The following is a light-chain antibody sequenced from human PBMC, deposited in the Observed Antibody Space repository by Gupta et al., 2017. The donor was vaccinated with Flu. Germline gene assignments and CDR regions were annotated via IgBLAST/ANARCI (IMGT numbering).Light chain of an antibody. Sequence: DIVMTQSPATLSVSQGDRATLACRASQSVRTKLDWYQQKPGQAPRLLIYDASTRATGIPARFSGSGSGTEFTLTITSLQSEDFACYYCQKYNNWRTFGQGTKLEIK. CDR1: QSVRTK. J-gene: IGKJ2*01. CDR3: QKYNNWRT. V-gene: IGKV3-15*01. CDR2: DAS.